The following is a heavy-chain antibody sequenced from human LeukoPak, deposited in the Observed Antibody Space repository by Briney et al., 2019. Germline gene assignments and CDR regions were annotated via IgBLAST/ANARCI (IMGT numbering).Heavy chain of an antibody. CDR1: GFTFSNYG. CDR2: IRYGGRNQ. Sequence: PGGSLRLSCEASGFTFSNYGIHWVRQVPGKGLEWVAFIRYGGRNQYYADSVKGRFTISRDNAKNSLYLQMNSLRAEDTALYYCAKEGPDYFDYWGQGTLVTVSS. V-gene: IGHV3-30*02. J-gene: IGHJ4*02. CDR3: AKEGPDYFDY.